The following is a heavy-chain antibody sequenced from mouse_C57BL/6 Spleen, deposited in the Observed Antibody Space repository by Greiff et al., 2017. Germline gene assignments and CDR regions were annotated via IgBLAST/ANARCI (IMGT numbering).Heavy chain of an antibody. CDR1: GYTFTDYE. V-gene: IGHV1-15*01. CDR3: TTANFFYYAMDY. D-gene: IGHD3-3*01. J-gene: IGHJ4*01. Sequence: QVQLQQSGAELVRPGSSVTLSCKASGYTFTDYEMHWVKQTPVHGLEWIGAIDPETGGTAYNQKFKGKAILTADKSSSTAYMELRSLTSEDSAVYYFTTANFFYYAMDYWGQGTSVTVSS. CDR2: IDPETGGT.